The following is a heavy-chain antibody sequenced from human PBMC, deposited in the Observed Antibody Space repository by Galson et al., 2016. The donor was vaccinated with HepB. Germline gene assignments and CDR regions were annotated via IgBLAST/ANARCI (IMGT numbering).Heavy chain of an antibody. J-gene: IGHJ4*02. CDR2: ISYDRSNK. Sequence: SLRLSCAASGFTFSTYGMHWVRQAPGKGLEWVAVISYDRSNKNYAASVKGRFTISRDNSKNTLYLEMTSLSEEDTAVYYCAKDYSGYYFDGTGYYNAFDYWGQGALVTVSS. CDR1: GFTFSTYG. CDR3: AKDYSGYYFDGTGYYNAFDY. V-gene: IGHV3-30*18. D-gene: IGHD3-22*01.